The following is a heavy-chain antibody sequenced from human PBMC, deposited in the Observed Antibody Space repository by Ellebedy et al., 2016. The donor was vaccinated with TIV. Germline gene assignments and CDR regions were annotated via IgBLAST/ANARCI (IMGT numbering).Heavy chain of an antibody. Sequence: GESLKISCAASGLIVSSNYMSWVRQAPGRGLEWVSVLYTGGSTYYADSVKGRFAISRDDSKNTVFLQMNSLRVEDTAMYYCARDWEGGNGPGGFDYWGQGTLVTVSS. D-gene: IGHD1-26*01. CDR2: LYTGGST. CDR3: ARDWEGGNGPGGFDY. J-gene: IGHJ4*02. V-gene: IGHV3-66*01. CDR1: GLIVSSNY.